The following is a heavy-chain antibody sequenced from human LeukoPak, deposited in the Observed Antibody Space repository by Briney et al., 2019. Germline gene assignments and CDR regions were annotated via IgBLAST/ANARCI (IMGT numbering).Heavy chain of an antibody. Sequence: ASVKVSCKASGYTFTSYGISWVRQAPGQGLEWMGLISAYNGNTNYAQKLQGRVTMTTDTSTSTAYMELRSLRSDDTAVYYCARDGDGLRYFDWLLSPYYYYGMDVWGQGTTVTVSS. V-gene: IGHV1-18*01. CDR2: ISAYNGNT. D-gene: IGHD3-9*01. J-gene: IGHJ6*02. CDR3: ARDGDGLRYFDWLLSPYYYYGMDV. CDR1: GYTFTSYG.